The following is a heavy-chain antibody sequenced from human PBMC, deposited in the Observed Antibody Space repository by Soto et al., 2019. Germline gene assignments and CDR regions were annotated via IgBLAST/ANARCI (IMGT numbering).Heavy chain of an antibody. V-gene: IGHV5-10-1*01. J-gene: IGHJ5*02. CDR1: GYSFTSYL. Sequence: PGESLKISCNGSGYSFTSYLISWVRQMPGKGLEWMGRIDPSDSYTNYSPSFQGHVTISADKSISTAYLQWSSLKASDTAMYYCARRLYYDILTGYARLDPWGQGTLVTVS. CDR3: ARRLYYDILTGYARLDP. CDR2: IDPSDSYT. D-gene: IGHD3-9*01.